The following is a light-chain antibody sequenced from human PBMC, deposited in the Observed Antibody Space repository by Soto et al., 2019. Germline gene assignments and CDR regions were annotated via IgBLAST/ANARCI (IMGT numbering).Light chain of an antibody. CDR1: SSNIGAGYD. Sequence: QPVLTQPPSVSGAPGQRVTISCTGSSSNIGAGYDVHWYQQLPGTAPKLLIYGNSNRPSGVPDRFSGSKSGTSASLAITGLQAEDEADYSCQSYDSSLSVVVFGGGTQLTVL. J-gene: IGLJ2*01. CDR2: GNS. CDR3: QSYDSSLSVVV. V-gene: IGLV1-40*01.